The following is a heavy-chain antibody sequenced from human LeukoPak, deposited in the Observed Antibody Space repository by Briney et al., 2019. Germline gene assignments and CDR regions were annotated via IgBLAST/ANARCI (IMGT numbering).Heavy chain of an antibody. CDR1: GYSFTSYW. V-gene: IGHV5-51*01. CDR2: IYPGDSDI. D-gene: IGHD3-10*01. CDR3: ARFFTMVRGLDY. J-gene: IGHJ4*02. Sequence: GEALKISCEGSGYSFTSYWIGWGRPMPGKGLEWMGIIYPGDSDIRYSPSFQGQVTISADKSISTAYLQWSSLKASDTAMYYCARFFTMVRGLDYWGQGTLVTVSS.